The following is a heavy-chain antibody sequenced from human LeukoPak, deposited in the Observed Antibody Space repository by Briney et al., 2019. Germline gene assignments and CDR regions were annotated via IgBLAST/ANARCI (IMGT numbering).Heavy chain of an antibody. J-gene: IGHJ4*02. CDR2: ISGSSIYI. D-gene: IGHD3-22*01. V-gene: IGHV3-21*01. CDR1: GFTFSTYS. Sequence: PGGSLRLSCAASGFTFSTYSMNWVRQAPGKGLEWVSSISGSSIYIYYADSVKGRFTIPRGNAKNSLYLQMNSLRAEDTAVYYCARDPPYSDSSGYYYDYWGQGTLVTVSS. CDR3: ARDPPYSDSSGYYYDY.